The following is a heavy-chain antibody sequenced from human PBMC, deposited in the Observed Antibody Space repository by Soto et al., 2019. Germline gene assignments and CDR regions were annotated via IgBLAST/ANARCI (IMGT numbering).Heavy chain of an antibody. Sequence: SETLSLTCTVSGASISSSTYYWGWIRQPPGKGLEWIGSVYYSGSTYYNPSLKSRVTILLDTSKSQFSLKLSSVTAADTAVYYCATHCDGSGSFLVNWGQGTLVTVSS. CDR1: GASISSSTYY. J-gene: IGHJ4*02. V-gene: IGHV4-39*07. CDR2: VYYSGST. CDR3: ATHCDGSGSFLVN. D-gene: IGHD3-10*01.